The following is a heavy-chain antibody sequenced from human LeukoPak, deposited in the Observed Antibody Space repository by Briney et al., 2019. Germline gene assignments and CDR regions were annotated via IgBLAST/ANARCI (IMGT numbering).Heavy chain of an antibody. CDR3: ATTPPMVRGVIDWYFDL. Sequence: ASVKVSCKASGYTFTGYYMHWVRQAPGQGLEWMGWINPNSGGTNYAQKFQGRVTMTRDTSISTAYMELSRLRSDDTAVYYCATTPPMVRGVIDWYFDLWGRGTLVTVSS. D-gene: IGHD3-10*01. CDR1: GYTFTGYY. V-gene: IGHV1-2*02. J-gene: IGHJ2*01. CDR2: INPNSGGT.